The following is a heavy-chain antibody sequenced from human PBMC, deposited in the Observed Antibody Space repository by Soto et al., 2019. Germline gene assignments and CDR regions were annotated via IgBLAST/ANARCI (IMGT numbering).Heavy chain of an antibody. Sequence: SETLSLTCTVSGGSINTYNLFWAWVRQPPGKGLEWIASIHYGGNAYYSPSLSTRVTISRDTSDNRVSLEMTSVTAADTAVYYCARVLRGYRNAIALNWFDPWGQGTQVTVSS. V-gene: IGHV4-39*07. J-gene: IGHJ5*02. CDR1: GGSINTYNLF. D-gene: IGHD5-18*01. CDR2: IHYGGNA. CDR3: ARVLRGYRNAIALNWFDP.